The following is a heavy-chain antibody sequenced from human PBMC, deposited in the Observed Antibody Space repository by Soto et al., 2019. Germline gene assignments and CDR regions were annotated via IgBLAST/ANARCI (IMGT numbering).Heavy chain of an antibody. V-gene: IGHV4-31*03. J-gene: IGHJ6*02. CDR2: IYYSGIS. D-gene: IGHD5-18*01. CDR3: ARNGYTYGMDV. CDR1: GGSTSSGGLY. Sequence: SETLSLTCTVSGGSTSSGGLYWIWIRQHPGKGLEWIGYIYYSGISYYNPSLKSRVSISLDTSRNQFSMTLNSVTAADTAVYYCARNGYTYGMDVWGQGAKVTVSS.